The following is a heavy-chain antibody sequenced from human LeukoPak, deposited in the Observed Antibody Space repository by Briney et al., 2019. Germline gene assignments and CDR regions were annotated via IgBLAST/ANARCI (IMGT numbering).Heavy chain of an antibody. J-gene: IGHJ3*02. CDR2: IIPIFGTA. V-gene: IGHV1-69*05. Sequence: SVKVSCKASGGTFSSCAMSWVRQAPGQGLEWMGGIIPIFGTANYAQKFQDRVTITTDESTSTAYMELSSLRSEDTAVYYCAGERTYRDAFDIWGQGTMVTVSS. CDR1: GGTFSSCA. CDR3: AGERTYRDAFDI.